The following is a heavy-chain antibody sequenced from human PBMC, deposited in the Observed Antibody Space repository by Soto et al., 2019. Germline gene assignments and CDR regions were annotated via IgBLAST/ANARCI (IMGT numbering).Heavy chain of an antibody. CDR3: AKDLRITTIVVVSYFDY. CDR1: GFTFSSYA. Sequence: GGSLRLSCAASGFTFSSYAMSWVRQAPGKGLEWVSAISGSGGSTYYADSVKGRFTISRDNSKNTLYLQMNSLRAEDTAVYYCAKDLRITTIVVVSYFDYWGQGTLITVSS. CDR2: ISGSGGST. D-gene: IGHD3-22*01. J-gene: IGHJ4*02. V-gene: IGHV3-23*01.